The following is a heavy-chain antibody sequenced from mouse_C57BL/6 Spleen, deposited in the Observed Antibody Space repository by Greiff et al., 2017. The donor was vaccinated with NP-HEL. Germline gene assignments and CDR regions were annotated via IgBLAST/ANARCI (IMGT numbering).Heavy chain of an antibody. D-gene: IGHD2-5*01. CDR1: GYTFTDYE. V-gene: IGHV1-15*01. CDR2: IDPETGGT. J-gene: IGHJ4*01. Sequence: QVHVKQSGAELVRPGASVTLSCKASGYTFTDYEMHWVKQTPVHGLEWIGAIDPETGGTAYNQKFKGKAILTADKSSSTAYMELRSLTSEDSAVYYCTTAYYSNYYAMDYWGQGTSVTVSS. CDR3: TTAYYSNYYAMDY.